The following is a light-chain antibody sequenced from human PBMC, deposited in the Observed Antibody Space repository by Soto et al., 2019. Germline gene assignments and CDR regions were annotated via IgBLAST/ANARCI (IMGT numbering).Light chain of an antibody. Sequence: EIVLTQSPVTLSMSPGERATLSCRTNQNIDNKLAWYQQKPGQTPRLLIFAASTRATDIPARFSGSGSGTEFTLTISSLQSDDFAVYYCQHYYNWPQYTFGQGTKLEIE. CDR3: QHYYNWPQYT. V-gene: IGKV3-15*01. CDR2: AAS. CDR1: QNIDNK. J-gene: IGKJ2*01.